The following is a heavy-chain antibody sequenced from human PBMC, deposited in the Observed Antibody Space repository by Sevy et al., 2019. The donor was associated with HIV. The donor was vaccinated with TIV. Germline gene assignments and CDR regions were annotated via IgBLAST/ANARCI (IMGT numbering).Heavy chain of an antibody. CDR3: ARTYYYGSSGYYYLAY. V-gene: IGHV4-61*01. CDR2: IYYSGST. Sequence: SETLSLTCTVSGGSVSSGSYYWSWIRQPPGKGLEWIGYIYYSGSTNYNPSLKSRVTISVDTSKNQFSLKLSSVTAADTAVYYCARTYYYGSSGYYYLAYWGQGTLVTVSS. CDR1: GGSVSSGSYY. D-gene: IGHD3-22*01. J-gene: IGHJ4*02.